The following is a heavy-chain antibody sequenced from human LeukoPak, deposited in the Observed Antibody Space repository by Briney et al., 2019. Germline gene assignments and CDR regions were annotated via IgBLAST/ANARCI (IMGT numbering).Heavy chain of an antibody. J-gene: IGHJ4*02. CDR3: AKSLFSGSYWGGFDY. V-gene: IGHV3-30*18. CDR1: GFTFSSYD. Sequence: GRSLRLSCAASGFTFSSYDMHWVRQAPGKGLERVAVISYDGNNKYYADSVKGRFTISRGNSNNTLFLHMNSLRAEDTAVYNCAKSLFSGSYWGGFDYCGQGTLVTVSS. CDR2: ISYDGNNK. D-gene: IGHD1-26*01.